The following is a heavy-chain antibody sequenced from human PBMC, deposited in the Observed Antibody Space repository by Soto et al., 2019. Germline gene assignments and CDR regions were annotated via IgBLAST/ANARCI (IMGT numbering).Heavy chain of an antibody. CDR3: ATSGLYDFWSGYYNYYYYGMDV. Sequence: GASVKVSCKASGYTFTSYDINWVRQATGQGLEWMGWMNPNSGNTGYAQKFQGRVTMTRNTSISTAYMELSSLRSEDTAVYYCATSGLYDFWSGYYNYYYYGMDVWGQGTTVTVSS. D-gene: IGHD3-3*01. J-gene: IGHJ6*02. CDR2: MNPNSGNT. V-gene: IGHV1-8*01. CDR1: GYTFTSYD.